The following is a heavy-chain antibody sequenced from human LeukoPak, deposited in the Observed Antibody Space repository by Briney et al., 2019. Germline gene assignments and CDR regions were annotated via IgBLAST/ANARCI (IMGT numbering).Heavy chain of an antibody. CDR1: GGSISGYY. V-gene: IGHV4-4*07. CDR3: ARESGSMRWFDP. D-gene: IGHD6-25*01. J-gene: IGHJ5*02. CDR2: MSTSGNS. Sequence: KPSETLSLTCTVSGGSISGYYWSWIRQPAGKGLEGIGRMSTSGNSNYIPSLVSRVIMSVDTSKNQFSLNLSSVPAADTAVYYCARESGSMRWFDPWGQGTLVTVSS.